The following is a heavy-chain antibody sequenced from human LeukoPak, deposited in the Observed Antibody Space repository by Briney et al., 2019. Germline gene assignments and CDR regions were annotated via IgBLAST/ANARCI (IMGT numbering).Heavy chain of an antibody. CDR2: TYYRSKWFN. Sequence: SQTLSLTCAISGDSVSSNSAAWNWIRQSPSRGLEWLGRTYYRSKWFNDYAVSMKSRITINPDTSKDQFSLQLNSVTPEDTAVYYCARDAGSGWSSFDYWGQGTLVTASS. D-gene: IGHD6-19*01. CDR1: GDSVSSNSAA. J-gene: IGHJ4*02. CDR3: ARDAGSGWSSFDY. V-gene: IGHV6-1*01.